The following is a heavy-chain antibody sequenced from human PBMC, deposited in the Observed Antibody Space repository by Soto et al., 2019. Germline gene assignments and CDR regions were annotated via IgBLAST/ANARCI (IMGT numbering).Heavy chain of an antibody. CDR1: GFTFGDYA. CDR3: TRDEGEQQLALNWFDP. J-gene: IGHJ5*02. CDR2: IRSKAYGGTT. D-gene: IGHD6-13*01. V-gene: IGHV3-49*04. Sequence: PGGSLRLSCTASGFTFGDYAMSWVRQAPGKGLEWVGFIRSKAYGGTTEYAASVKGRFTISRDDSKSIAYLQMNSLKTEDTAVYYCTRDEGEQQLALNWFDPWGQGTLVTVSS.